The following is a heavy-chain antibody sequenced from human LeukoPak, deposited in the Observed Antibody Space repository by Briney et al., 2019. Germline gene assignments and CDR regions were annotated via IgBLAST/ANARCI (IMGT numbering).Heavy chain of an antibody. J-gene: IGHJ4*02. CDR3: ARTARIVVVTAIEYYFDY. CDR2: IYHSGST. Sequence: PSETLSPTCAVSGGSISSGGYSWSWIRQPPGKGLEWIGYIYHSGSTYYNPSLKSRVTISVDRSKNQFSLKLSSVTAADTAVYYCARTARIVVVTAIEYYFDYWGQGTLVTVSS. V-gene: IGHV4-30-2*01. CDR1: GGSISSGGYS. D-gene: IGHD2-21*02.